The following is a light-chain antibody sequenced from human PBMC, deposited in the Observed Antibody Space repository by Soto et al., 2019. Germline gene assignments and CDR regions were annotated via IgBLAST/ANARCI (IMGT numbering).Light chain of an antibody. CDR3: QQRSNWPPFT. CDR1: QSVSSY. CDR2: DAS. V-gene: IGKV3-11*01. J-gene: IGKJ3*01. Sequence: EIVLTQSPATLSLSPGERATLSCRASQSVSSYLAWYQQKPGQAPRLLIYDASNRATGIPARFSGSVSGTDFPLTISSLEPEDFAVYYCQQRSNWPPFTFGPGTKVDI.